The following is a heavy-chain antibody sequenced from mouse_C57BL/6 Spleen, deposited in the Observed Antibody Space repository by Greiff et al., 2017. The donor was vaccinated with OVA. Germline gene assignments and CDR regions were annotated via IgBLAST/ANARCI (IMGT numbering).Heavy chain of an antibody. V-gene: IGHV1-81*01. Sequence: VQLQQSGAELARPGASVKLSCKASGYTFTSYGISWVKQRTGQGLEWIGEIYPRCGNNYYNEKFKGKATLTSDKSSSTAYMELRSLTSEDSAVYFCARGRDYYGSSYGYFDYWGQGTTLTVSS. D-gene: IGHD1-1*01. CDR1: GYTFTSYG. CDR3: ARGRDYYGSSYGYFDY. CDR2: IYPRCGNN. J-gene: IGHJ2*01.